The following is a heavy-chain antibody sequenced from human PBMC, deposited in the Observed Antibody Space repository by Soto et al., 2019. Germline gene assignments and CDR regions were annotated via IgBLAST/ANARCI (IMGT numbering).Heavy chain of an antibody. CDR2: ISYDGSNK. J-gene: IGHJ4*02. CDR3: AKAMNDY. V-gene: IGHV3-30*18. Sequence: GGSLRLSCAASGFTFSSYVMHWVRQAPGKGLEWVAVISYDGSNKYYADSVRGRFTISRDNSKNTLYLQMNSLRAEDTAVYYCAKAMNDYWGQGTLVTVSS. CDR1: GFTFSSYV. D-gene: IGHD2-2*01.